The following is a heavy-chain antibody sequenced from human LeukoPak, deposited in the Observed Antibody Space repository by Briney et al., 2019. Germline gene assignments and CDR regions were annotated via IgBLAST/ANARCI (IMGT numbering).Heavy chain of an antibody. J-gene: IGHJ4*02. CDR2: ISWNSGSI. Sequence: GGSLRLSCAASGFTFDDYAMHWVRQAPGKGLEWVSGISWNSGSIGYADSVKGRFAISRDNAKNTLYLQMNSLRAEDMALYYFAESLGYSGGYYFDYWGQGTLVTVSS. V-gene: IGHV3-9*03. CDR1: GFTFDDYA. CDR3: AESLGYSGGYYFDY. D-gene: IGHD3-16*01.